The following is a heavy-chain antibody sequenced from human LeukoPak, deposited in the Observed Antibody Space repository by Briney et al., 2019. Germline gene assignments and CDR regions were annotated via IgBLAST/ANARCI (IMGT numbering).Heavy chain of an antibody. J-gene: IGHJ4*02. D-gene: IGHD5-24*01. Sequence: RLGGSLRLSFAASGLRVQDYSMNLVRQAPGRGAEWISYIGIDSGNTNYADSVKGRFTISGDKAKNSLYLQMNSLRVEDTAVYYCARDYKYAFDNWGQGTLVTVSS. CDR1: GLRVQDYS. CDR2: IGIDSGNT. CDR3: ARDYKYAFDN. V-gene: IGHV3-48*01.